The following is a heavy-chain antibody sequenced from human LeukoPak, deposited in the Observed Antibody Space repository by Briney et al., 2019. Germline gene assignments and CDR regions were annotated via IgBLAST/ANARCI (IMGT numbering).Heavy chain of an antibody. Sequence: GGSLRLSCAASGFTFSTYTMAWVRQAPGGGLGWVSGISDNGGRTYYADSVKGRFAISRDDSKSTLYLQMNSLRGEDTAVYYCAKDFGRNLGGPGYWGRGTLVIVSS. CDR3: AKDFGRNLGGPGY. V-gene: IGHV3-23*01. D-gene: IGHD3-10*01. CDR1: GFTFSTYT. J-gene: IGHJ4*02. CDR2: ISDNGGRT.